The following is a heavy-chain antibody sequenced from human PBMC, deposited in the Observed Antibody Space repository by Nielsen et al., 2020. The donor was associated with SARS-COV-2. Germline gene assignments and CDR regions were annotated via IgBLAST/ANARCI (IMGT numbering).Heavy chain of an antibody. D-gene: IGHD3-3*01. J-gene: IGHJ4*02. Sequence: SETLSLTCRVAGASISSYYWSWIRQPLGKGLEWIGYISFSGNTKSNPSLKSRVTMSVDTSKTHFSLNLRSMTAADTAVYFCARHPTWRPFYFDFWGQGSLVTVSS. CDR3: ARHPTWRPFYFDF. V-gene: IGHV4-59*01. CDR1: GASISSYY. CDR2: ISFSGNT.